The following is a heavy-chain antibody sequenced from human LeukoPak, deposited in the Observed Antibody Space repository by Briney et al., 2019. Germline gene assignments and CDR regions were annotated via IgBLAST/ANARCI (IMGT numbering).Heavy chain of an antibody. CDR1: GFTFSSYH. Sequence: GGSLRLSCVVSGFTFSSYHMNWVRQAPGKGLEWVSYISSSSSTIYYADSVKGRFTISRDNAKNSLYLQMNSLRAEDTAVYYCATSERVEEGFDYWGQGTLVTVSS. CDR3: ATSERVEEGFDY. D-gene: IGHD1-1*01. V-gene: IGHV3-48*04. CDR2: ISSSSSTI. J-gene: IGHJ4*02.